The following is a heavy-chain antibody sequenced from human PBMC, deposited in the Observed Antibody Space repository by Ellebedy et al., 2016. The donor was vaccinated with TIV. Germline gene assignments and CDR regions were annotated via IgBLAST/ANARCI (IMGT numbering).Heavy chain of an antibody. D-gene: IGHD6-19*01. Sequence: GESLKISCAASGFTFSDYAMHWARQAPGKGLEWVAVISYDGTNENYVDSVRGRFTISRDNAKNSLYLQMNSLRVEDTAVYYCARDAARSGWISDYWGQGTLVTVSS. CDR1: GFTFSDYA. CDR3: ARDAARSGWISDY. J-gene: IGHJ4*02. V-gene: IGHV3-30*03. CDR2: ISYDGTNE.